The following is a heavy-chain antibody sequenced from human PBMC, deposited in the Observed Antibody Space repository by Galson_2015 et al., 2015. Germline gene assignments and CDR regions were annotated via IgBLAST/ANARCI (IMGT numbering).Heavy chain of an antibody. D-gene: IGHD3-22*01. Sequence: QSGAEVKKPGESLTISCKGSGYSFTSYWIGWVRQMPGKGLEWMGIIYPGDSDTRYSPSFQGQVTISADKSISTAYLQWSSLKASDTAMYYCARVGNYYDSSGYYHLNAFDIWGQGTMVTVSS. CDR1: GYSFTSYW. J-gene: IGHJ3*02. CDR3: ARVGNYYDSSGYYHLNAFDI. CDR2: IYPGDSDT. V-gene: IGHV5-51*01.